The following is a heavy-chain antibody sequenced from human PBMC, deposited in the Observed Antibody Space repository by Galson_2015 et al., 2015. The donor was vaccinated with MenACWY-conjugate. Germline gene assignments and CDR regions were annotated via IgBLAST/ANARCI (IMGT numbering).Heavy chain of an antibody. Sequence: QSGAEVKKPGESLKISCKASGYNFLTYWIGWVRQVPGKGLEWVGLISPIDSKTRYSPAFEGRVTISADNSITTPYLQWNSLQASDTAMYYCARHPPGGRGMDVWGQGTTVTVSS. D-gene: IGHD1-26*01. CDR2: ISPIDSKT. J-gene: IGHJ6*02. CDR1: GYNFLTYW. CDR3: ARHPPGGRGMDV. V-gene: IGHV5-51*01.